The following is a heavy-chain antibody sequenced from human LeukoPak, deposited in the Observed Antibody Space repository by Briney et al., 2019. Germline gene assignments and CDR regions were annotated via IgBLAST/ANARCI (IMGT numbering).Heavy chain of an antibody. Sequence: GGSLRLSCAASGFTFSSYSMNWVRQAPGKGLEWVSYISSSSSTIYYADSVKGRFTISRDNAKNSLYLQMNSLRDEDTAVYYCARGGDDYGALSWYFDLWGRGTLVTVSS. CDR3: ARGGDDYGALSWYFDL. J-gene: IGHJ2*01. V-gene: IGHV3-48*02. D-gene: IGHD4-17*01. CDR1: GFTFSSYS. CDR2: ISSSSSTI.